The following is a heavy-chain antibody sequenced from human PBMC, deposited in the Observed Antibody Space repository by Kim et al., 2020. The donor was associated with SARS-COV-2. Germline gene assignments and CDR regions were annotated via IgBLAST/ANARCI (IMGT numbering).Heavy chain of an antibody. CDR1: GYTFTSYG. J-gene: IGHJ4*02. D-gene: IGHD5-12*01. CDR2: ISAYNGNT. V-gene: IGHV1-18*01. CDR3: ARVLIPVEMASFFDY. Sequence: ASVKVSCKASGYTFTSYGISWVRQAPGQGLEWMGWISAYNGNTNYAQKLQGRVTMTTDTSTSTAYMELRSLRSDDTAVYYCARVLIPVEMASFFDYWGQGTLVTVSS.